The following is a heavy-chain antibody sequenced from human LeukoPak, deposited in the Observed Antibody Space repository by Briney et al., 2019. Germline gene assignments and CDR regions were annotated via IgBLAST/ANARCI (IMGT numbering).Heavy chain of an antibody. J-gene: IGHJ4*02. V-gene: IGHV3-23*01. CDR1: GFTFQNYA. Sequence: PGGSLRLSCAASGFTFQNYAMSWVRQAPEKGLEWASSISGSGPSTDYADSVKGRFTISRDKSKNTLYLQMNSLRAEDTAVYYCARLPTFYYDSSHYHYDYWGQGTLVTVSS. CDR3: ARLPTFYYDSSHYHYDY. CDR2: ISGSGPST. D-gene: IGHD3-22*01.